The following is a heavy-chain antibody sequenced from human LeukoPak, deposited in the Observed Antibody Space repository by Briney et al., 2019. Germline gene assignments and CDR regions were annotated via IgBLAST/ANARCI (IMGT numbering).Heavy chain of an antibody. CDR3: AKDYCSSTSCSIDY. J-gene: IGHJ4*02. V-gene: IGHV3-30*04. D-gene: IGHD2-2*01. Sequence: GGSLRLSCAASGFTFSSYAMHWVRQAPGKGLEWVAVISYDGSNKYYADSVKGRFTISRDNSKNTLYLQMNSLRAEDTAVYYCAKDYCSSTSCSIDYWGQGTLVTVSS. CDR2: ISYDGSNK. CDR1: GFTFSSYA.